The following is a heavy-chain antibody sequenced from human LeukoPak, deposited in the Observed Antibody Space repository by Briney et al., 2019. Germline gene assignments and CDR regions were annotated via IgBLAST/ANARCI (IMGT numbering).Heavy chain of an antibody. J-gene: IGHJ6*02. Sequence: GGSLRLSCAASGFTFSTYAMSWVRQAPGKGLEWVSVINNNGDSTYYADSVKGRFTISRDNAKNTLYLQMNSLRAEDTAVYYCARVGDSSGYYGYYYYYYGMDVWGQGTTVTVSS. CDR1: GFTFSTYA. V-gene: IGHV3-23*01. CDR2: INNNGDST. D-gene: IGHD3-22*01. CDR3: ARVGDSSGYYGYYYYYYGMDV.